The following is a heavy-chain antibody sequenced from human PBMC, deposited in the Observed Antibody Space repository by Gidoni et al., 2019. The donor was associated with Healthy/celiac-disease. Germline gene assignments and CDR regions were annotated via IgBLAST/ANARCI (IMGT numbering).Heavy chain of an antibody. D-gene: IGHD1-26*01. CDR1: GGSISSGSYY. V-gene: IGHV4-61*02. CDR2: IYTSGST. J-gene: IGHJ4*02. CDR3: ARDGPWTRIVGATTVSQFDY. Sequence: QVQLQESGPGLVKPSQTLSLTRTVSGGSISSGSYYWSWIRQPAGKGLEWIGRIYTSGSTNYNPSLKSRVTISVDTSKNQFSLKLSSVTAADTAVYYGARDGPWTRIVGATTVSQFDYWGQGTLVTVSS.